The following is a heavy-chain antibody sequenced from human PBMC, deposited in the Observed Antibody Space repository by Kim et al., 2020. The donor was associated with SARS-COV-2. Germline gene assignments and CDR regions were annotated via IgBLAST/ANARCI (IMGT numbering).Heavy chain of an antibody. CDR3: VRERDFYYYMDV. J-gene: IGHJ6*03. D-gene: IGHD3-3*01. Sequence: NYNLSLKSRVVISIDKSKNEFSLNVNSVTAADTAVYYCVRERDFYYYMDVWGKGTTVTVSS. V-gene: IGHV4-4*02.